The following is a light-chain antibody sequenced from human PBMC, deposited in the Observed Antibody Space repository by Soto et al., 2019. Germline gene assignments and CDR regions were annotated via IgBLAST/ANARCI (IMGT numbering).Light chain of an antibody. Sequence: EIVLTQSPGTLSLSPGERATLSCRASQSVSSSYLAWYQQKPGQAPRLLIYGASSRATDIPDRFSGSGSGTVFTLNISRLEPEDFAVYFCQQYATSPPRYTFGQGTKLEIK. V-gene: IGKV3-20*01. CDR3: QQYATSPPRYT. CDR2: GAS. CDR1: QSVSSSY. J-gene: IGKJ2*01.